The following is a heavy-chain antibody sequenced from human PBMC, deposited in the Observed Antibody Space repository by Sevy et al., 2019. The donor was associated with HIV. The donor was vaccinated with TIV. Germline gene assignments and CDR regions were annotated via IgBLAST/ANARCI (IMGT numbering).Heavy chain of an antibody. V-gene: IGHV3-7*01. Sequence: GGSLRLSCAASGFTFSSYWMSWVRQAPGKGLEWVANIKQDGSEKYYVDSVKGRFTISRDNAKNSLCLQMNSLRAEDTAVYYCARAGVDIVATIVGYYYYYYMDVWGKGTTVTVSS. CDR1: GFTFSSYW. CDR3: ARAGVDIVATIVGYYYYYYMDV. D-gene: IGHD5-12*01. J-gene: IGHJ6*03. CDR2: IKQDGSEK.